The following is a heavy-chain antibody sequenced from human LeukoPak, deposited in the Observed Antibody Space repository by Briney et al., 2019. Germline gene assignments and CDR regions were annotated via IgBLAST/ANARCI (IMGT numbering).Heavy chain of an antibody. V-gene: IGHV3-53*01. CDR2: IYTGGDT. CDR1: GFTFNSYA. J-gene: IGHJ4*02. CDR3: AGGQMFTSGGFDD. D-gene: IGHD6-19*01. Sequence: GGSLRLSCAASGFTFNSYAMSWVRQAPGKGLGWVSVIYTGGDTYYADSVRGRFTISRDNSKNTVNLQMNSLRAEDTALYYCAGGQMFTSGGFDDWGQGTLVTVSS.